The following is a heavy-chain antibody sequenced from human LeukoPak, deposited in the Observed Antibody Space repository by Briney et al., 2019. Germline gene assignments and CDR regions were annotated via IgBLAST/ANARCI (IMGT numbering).Heavy chain of an antibody. J-gene: IGHJ6*02. CDR2: IIPILGIA. CDR1: GGTFSSYA. CDR3: ARDSAVGVDLYYYGMDV. V-gene: IGHV1-69*04. D-gene: IGHD3-16*01. Sequence: GASVKVSCKASGGTFSSYAISWVRQAPGQGLEWMGRIIPILGIASYAQKFQGRVTITADKSTSTAYMELSSLRSEDTAVYYCARDSAVGVDLYYYGMDVWGQGTTVTVSS.